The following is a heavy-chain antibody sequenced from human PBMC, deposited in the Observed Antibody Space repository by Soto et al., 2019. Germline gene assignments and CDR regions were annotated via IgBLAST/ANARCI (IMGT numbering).Heavy chain of an antibody. CDR1: EFNFSSYW. CDR2: IDGEGGEK. J-gene: IGHJ4*02. Sequence: GGSLRLSCETSEFNFSSYWMTWVRRTPGKGLEWVANIDGEGGEKNYADSVKGRFTISRDNAKKSLYLQMNSLRAEDTALYYCARGEIKMDYWGQGTLVTVSS. V-gene: IGHV3-7*02. CDR3: ARGEIKMDY.